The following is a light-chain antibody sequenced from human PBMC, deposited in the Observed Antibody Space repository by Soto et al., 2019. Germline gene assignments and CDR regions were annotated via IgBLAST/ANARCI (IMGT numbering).Light chain of an antibody. CDR3: QQYGSSPWT. J-gene: IGKJ1*01. CDR2: GAS. Sequence: EIVLTQSPGTLSLSPGERATLSCRASQSVSSSYLAWYQQKPGQAPRPLIYGASSRAIGIPDRFSGSGSGTDLTLTISRLEPEDFAVYYCQQYGSSPWTFGQENKEEIK. V-gene: IGKV3-20*01. CDR1: QSVSSSY.